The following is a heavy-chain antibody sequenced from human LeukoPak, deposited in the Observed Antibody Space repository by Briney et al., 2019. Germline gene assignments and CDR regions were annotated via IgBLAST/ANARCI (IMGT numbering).Heavy chain of an antibody. Sequence: SETLSLTCTVSGGSISSYYWSWIRQPPGKGLEWIGTIYYSGSTYYNPSLKSRVTISVDTSKIQFSLKLRSVTAADTAVYYCATGYTSNCPYNWGQGTLVTVSS. V-gene: IGHV4-59*04. CDR3: ATGYTSNCPYN. CDR2: IYYSGST. D-gene: IGHD6-13*01. J-gene: IGHJ4*02. CDR1: GGSISSYY.